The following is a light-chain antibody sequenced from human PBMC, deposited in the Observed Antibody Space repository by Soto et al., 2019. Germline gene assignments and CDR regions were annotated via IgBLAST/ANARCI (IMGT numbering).Light chain of an antibody. Sequence: DIQMTQSPSSLSASVGDRVTITCQASQDISNYLNWYQQNPGKAPKLLIYDASNLETGVPSRFSGSGSGTDFTFTISSLQPEDIATYYCQQYDNLPLTFGGGTKGDIK. CDR2: DAS. V-gene: IGKV1-33*01. CDR1: QDISNY. CDR3: QQYDNLPLT. J-gene: IGKJ4*01.